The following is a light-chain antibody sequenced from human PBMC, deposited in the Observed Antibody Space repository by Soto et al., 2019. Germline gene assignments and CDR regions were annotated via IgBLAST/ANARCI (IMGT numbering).Light chain of an antibody. Sequence: EIVLTQSPATLSLSPGETATLSCRASQSVGSHLAWYQQKPGQAPRLVIYGAFTRATGIPDRFSGSGSGTDFTLAISRMEPEDFAVYCCQQYGSSPRTFGQGTKVDIK. V-gene: IGKV3-20*01. CDR1: QSVGSH. CDR2: GAF. CDR3: QQYGSSPRT. J-gene: IGKJ1*01.